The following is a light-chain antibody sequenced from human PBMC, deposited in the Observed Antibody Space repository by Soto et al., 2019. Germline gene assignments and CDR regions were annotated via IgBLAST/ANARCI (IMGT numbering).Light chain of an antibody. CDR1: RSVTTF. J-gene: IGKJ4*01. Sequence: PGERATLSCRASRSVTTFLAWYQQKPGQAPRLLIYDASKRATGVPTRFSGSGSGTDFTLTISSLEPEDFAVYYCQQRTNWPLTFGGGTKVERK. CDR3: QQRTNWPLT. V-gene: IGKV3-11*01. CDR2: DAS.